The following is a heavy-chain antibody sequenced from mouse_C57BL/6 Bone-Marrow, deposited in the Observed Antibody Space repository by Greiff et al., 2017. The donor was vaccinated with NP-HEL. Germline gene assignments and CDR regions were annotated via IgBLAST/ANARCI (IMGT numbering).Heavy chain of an antibody. V-gene: IGHV1-83*01. CDR2: YPGSGNTY. CDR3: GYWFAY. D-gene: IGHD1-2*01. Sequence: VQLKQSGPELVKPGASVKMSCKASGYTFTDYYMHWVKQKPGKGLEWIGEIYPGSGNTYYNEKFKGKATLTADTSSSTAYMQLSSLTSEDSAVYFCTGYWFAYWGQGTLVTVSA. CDR1: YTFTDYYM. J-gene: IGHJ3*01.